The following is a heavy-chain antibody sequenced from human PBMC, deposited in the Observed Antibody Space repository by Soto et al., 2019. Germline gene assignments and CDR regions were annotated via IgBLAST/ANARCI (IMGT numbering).Heavy chain of an antibody. Sequence: AGGSLRLSCAASGFTFSSYAMSWVRQAPGKGLEWVSAISGSGGSTYYADSVKGRFTISRDNSKNTLYLQMNSLRAEDTAVYYCAKGNWNYPWYFDYWGQGTLVTVSS. CDR2: ISGSGGST. CDR3: AKGNWNYPWYFDY. V-gene: IGHV3-23*01. D-gene: IGHD1-7*01. CDR1: GFTFSSYA. J-gene: IGHJ4*02.